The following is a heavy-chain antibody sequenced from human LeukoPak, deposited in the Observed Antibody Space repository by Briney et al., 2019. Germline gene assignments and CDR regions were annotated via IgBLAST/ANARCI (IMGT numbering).Heavy chain of an antibody. V-gene: IGHV4-34*01. CDR1: GVSFSGYY. J-gene: IGHJ4*02. Sequence: ASETLSLTCTVYGVSFSGYYWSWIRQPPGKGLEWIGEINHSGSTNYNPSLKSRVTISVDTSKNQFSLKLSSVTAADTAVYYCARIERYSSSWYGAIDYWGQGTLVTVSS. CDR2: INHSGST. CDR3: ARIERYSSSWYGAIDY. D-gene: IGHD6-13*01.